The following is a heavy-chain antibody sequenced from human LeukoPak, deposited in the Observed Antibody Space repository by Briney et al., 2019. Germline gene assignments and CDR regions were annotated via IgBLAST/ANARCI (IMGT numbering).Heavy chain of an antibody. CDR2: ISAHNGNT. CDR3: ARVFCSSTSCYGPPDY. CDR1: GYTFTSYG. Sequence: ASVKVSCKASGYTFTSYGISWVRQAPGQGLEWMGWISAHNGNTNYAQKLQGRVTMTTDTSTSTAYMELRSLRSDDTAVYYCARVFCSSTSCYGPPDYWGQGTLVTVSS. V-gene: IGHV1-18*01. J-gene: IGHJ4*02. D-gene: IGHD2-2*01.